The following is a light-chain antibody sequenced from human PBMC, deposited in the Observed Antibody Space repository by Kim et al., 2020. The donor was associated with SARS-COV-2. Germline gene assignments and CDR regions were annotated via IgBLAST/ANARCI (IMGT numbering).Light chain of an antibody. V-gene: IGLV4-69*01. CDR3: QTWGTGIYWV. CDR1: SGHSSYA. CDR2: LNSDGSH. Sequence: QLVLTQSPSASASLGASVKLTCTLSSGHSSYAIAWHQQQPEKGPRYLMKLNSDGSHSKGDGIPDRFSGSSSGAERYLTISSLQSEDEAVYYCQTWGTGIYWVFGGGTQLTVL. J-gene: IGLJ3*02.